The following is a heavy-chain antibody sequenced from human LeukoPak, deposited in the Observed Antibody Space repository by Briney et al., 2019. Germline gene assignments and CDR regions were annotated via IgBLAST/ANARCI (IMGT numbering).Heavy chain of an antibody. CDR3: ARAEYDFWSGYPPRGYYFDY. V-gene: IGHV4-59*08. CDR1: GGSISSYY. Sequence: SETLSLTCTVSGGSISSYYWSWIRQPPGKGLEWIGYIYYSGSTNYNPSLKSRVTISVDTSKNQFSLKLSSVTAADTAVYYCARAEYDFWSGYPPRGYYFDYWGQGTLVTVSS. CDR2: IYYSGST. J-gene: IGHJ4*02. D-gene: IGHD3-3*01.